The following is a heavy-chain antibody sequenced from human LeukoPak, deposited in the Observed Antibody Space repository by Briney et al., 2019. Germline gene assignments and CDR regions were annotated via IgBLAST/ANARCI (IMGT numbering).Heavy chain of an antibody. V-gene: IGHV1-18*01. Sequence: ASVKVSCKASGYTFTSYGISWVRQAPGQGLEWMGWISAYNGNTNYAQKFQGRVTMTRDTSISTAYMELSRLRSDDTAVYYCARDGHCSSTSCRFYYYYYMDVWGKGTTVTVSS. CDR2: ISAYNGNT. CDR3: ARDGHCSSTSCRFYYYYYMDV. D-gene: IGHD2-2*03. J-gene: IGHJ6*03. CDR1: GYTFTSYG.